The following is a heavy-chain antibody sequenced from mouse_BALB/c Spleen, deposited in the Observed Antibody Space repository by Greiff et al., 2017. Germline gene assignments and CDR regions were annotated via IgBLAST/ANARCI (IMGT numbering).Heavy chain of an antibody. D-gene: IGHD1-2*01. CDR1: GYSITSDYA. CDR3: ARAPFTTARAMDY. CDR2: ISYSGST. V-gene: IGHV3-2*02. Sequence: EVQLVESGPGLVKPSQSLSLTCTVTGYSITSDYAWNWIRQFPGNKLEWMGYISYSGSTSYNPSLKSRISITRDTSKNQFFLQLNSVTTEDTATYYCARAPFTTARAMDYWGQGTSVTVSS. J-gene: IGHJ4*01.